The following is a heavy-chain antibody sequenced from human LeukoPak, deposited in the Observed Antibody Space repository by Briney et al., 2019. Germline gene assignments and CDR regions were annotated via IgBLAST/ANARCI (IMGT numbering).Heavy chain of an antibody. Sequence: ASVKVSCKASGYTFTGYYMHWVRQAPGQGLEWMGWINPNSGGTNYAQKFQGRVTMTRDTSISTAYMELSRLRSDDTAVYYCARDPEKQQLEGYFDYWGQGTLVTVSS. CDR1: GYTFTGYY. J-gene: IGHJ4*02. D-gene: IGHD6-13*01. CDR3: ARDPEKQQLEGYFDY. CDR2: INPNSGGT. V-gene: IGHV1-2*02.